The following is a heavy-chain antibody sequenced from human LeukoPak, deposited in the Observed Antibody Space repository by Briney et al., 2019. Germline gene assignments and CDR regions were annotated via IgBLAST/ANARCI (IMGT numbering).Heavy chain of an antibody. Sequence: TGGSLRLSCAASGFTFSTYSINWVRQAPGRGLEGVSSISGSSSYIYYADSVKGRFTISIDNAKTSLYLQMNSLRAEDTAVYYCARDYYGDYSLDYWGQGTLVTVSS. CDR1: GFTFSTYS. J-gene: IGHJ4*02. V-gene: IGHV3-21*01. CDR3: ARDYYGDYSLDY. CDR2: ISGSSSYI. D-gene: IGHD4-17*01.